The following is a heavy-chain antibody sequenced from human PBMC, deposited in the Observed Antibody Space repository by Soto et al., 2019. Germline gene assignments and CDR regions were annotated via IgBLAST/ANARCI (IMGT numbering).Heavy chain of an antibody. D-gene: IGHD4-17*01. CDR1: GDSISSSY. CDR2: IYYTGST. J-gene: IGHJ4*02. V-gene: IGHV4-59*08. CDR3: AKHASTDYGGSPFDY. Sequence: QVQLQESGPGLVKPSETLSLTCTVSGDSISSSYWSWIRQPPGKGLEWIGYIYYTGSTTYNPSLKNRVTISVDTSKNQSSLNLSSMTATDTAVYYCAKHASTDYGGSPFDYWGQGTLVTVSS.